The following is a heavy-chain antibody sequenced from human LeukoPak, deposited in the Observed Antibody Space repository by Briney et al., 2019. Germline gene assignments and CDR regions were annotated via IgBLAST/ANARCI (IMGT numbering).Heavy chain of an antibody. CDR1: GFTFSSYS. Sequence: GGSLRLSCAASGFTFSSYSTNGVRQAPEKGLEWVSSISSSSYIYYADSVKGRFTISRDNAKNSLYLQMNSLRAEDTAVYYCARLVRIAAALFDYWGQGTLVTVSA. J-gene: IGHJ4*02. V-gene: IGHV3-21*01. CDR3: ARLVRIAAALFDY. CDR2: ISSSSYI. D-gene: IGHD6-13*01.